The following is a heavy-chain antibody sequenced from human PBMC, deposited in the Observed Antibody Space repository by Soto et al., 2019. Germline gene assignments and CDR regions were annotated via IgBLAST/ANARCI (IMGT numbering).Heavy chain of an antibody. CDR2: IYYSGST. J-gene: IGHJ6*02. CDR1: GGSISSYY. D-gene: IGHD3-10*01. V-gene: IGHV4-59*01. CDR3: ARDXWDNRFGELYYYYGMDV. Sequence: PSETLSLTCAVSGGSISSYYWSWIRQPPGKGLEWIGYIYYSGSTNYNPSLKSRVTISVDTSKNQFSLKLSSVTAADAAVYYCARDXWDNRFGELYYYYGMDVWGQGTTVTVSS.